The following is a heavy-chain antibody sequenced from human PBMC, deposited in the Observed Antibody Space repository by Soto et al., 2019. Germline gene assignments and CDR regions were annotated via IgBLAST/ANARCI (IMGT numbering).Heavy chain of an antibody. J-gene: IGHJ5*02. CDR2: IYYSGST. V-gene: IGHV4-39*07. D-gene: IGHD6-6*01. CDR1: GGSISSSSYY. Sequence: PSETLSLTCTVSGGSISSSSYYWGWIRQPPGKGLEWIGSIYYSGSTYYNPSLKSRVTISVDTSKNQFSLKLSSVTAADTAVYYCAREGIAARPRYNWFDTWGQGTLVTVSS. CDR3: AREGIAARPRYNWFDT.